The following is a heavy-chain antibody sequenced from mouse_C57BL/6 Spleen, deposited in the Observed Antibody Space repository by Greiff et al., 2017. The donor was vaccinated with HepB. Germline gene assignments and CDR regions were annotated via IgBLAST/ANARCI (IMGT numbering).Heavy chain of an antibody. CDR2: ISDGGSYT. Sequence: EVQGVESGGGLVKPGGSLKLSCAASGFTFSSYAMSWVRQTPEKRLEWVATISDGGSYTYYPDNVKGRFTISRDNAKNNLYLQMSHLKSEDTAMYYCARDQYYGSSYEWYVDGWGTGTTVTVSS. V-gene: IGHV5-4*01. CDR3: ARDQYYGSSYEWYVDG. CDR1: GFTFSSYA. J-gene: IGHJ1*03. D-gene: IGHD1-1*01.